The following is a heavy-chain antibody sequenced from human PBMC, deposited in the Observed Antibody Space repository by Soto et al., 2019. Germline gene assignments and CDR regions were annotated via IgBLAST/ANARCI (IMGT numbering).Heavy chain of an antibody. CDR1: GFTFSSYA. D-gene: IGHD3-22*01. CDR3: ARDPTRYYYDSSPQAAFDI. V-gene: IGHV3-30-3*01. CDR2: ISYDGSNK. Sequence: GGSLRLSCAASGFTFSSYAMHWVRQAPGKGLEWVAVISYDGSNKYYADSVKGRFTISRDNPKNTLYLQMNSLRAEDTAVYYCARDPTRYYYDSSPQAAFDIWGQGTMVTVSS. J-gene: IGHJ3*02.